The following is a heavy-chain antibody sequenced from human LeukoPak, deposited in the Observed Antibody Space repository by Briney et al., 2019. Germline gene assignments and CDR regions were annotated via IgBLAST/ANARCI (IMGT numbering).Heavy chain of an antibody. V-gene: IGHV3-23*01. CDR2: ISNNGGYT. Sequence: GGSLRLSCAASGFAFSSSAMSWVRQAPGKGLEWVSAISNNGGYTYYADSVQGRFTISRDNSKGTLCLQMNSLRAEDTAVYYCAKQLGYCSDGSCYFPYWGQGTLVTVSS. D-gene: IGHD2-15*01. CDR3: AKQLGYCSDGSCYFPY. J-gene: IGHJ4*03. CDR1: GFAFSSSA.